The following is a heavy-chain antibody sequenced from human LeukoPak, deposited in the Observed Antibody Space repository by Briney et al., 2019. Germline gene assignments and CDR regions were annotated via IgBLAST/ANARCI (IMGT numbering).Heavy chain of an antibody. CDR1: GYTFTGYY. CDR3: AREGPLATQGDY. V-gene: IGHV1-2*02. J-gene: IGHJ4*02. Sequence: ASVKVSCKASGYTFTGYYLHWVRQAPAQEVEGMGWINPNSGGTNYAQKLQGRVTMTMDTSISTAYMELSWVRSADTAVYYWAREGPLATQGDYWGQGALVTVSP. CDR2: INPNSGGT. D-gene: IGHD2-15*01.